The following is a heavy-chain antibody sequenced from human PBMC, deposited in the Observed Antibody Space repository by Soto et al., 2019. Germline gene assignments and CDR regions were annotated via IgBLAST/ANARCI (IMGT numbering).Heavy chain of an antibody. V-gene: IGHV3-23*01. D-gene: IGHD7-27*01. CDR2: ISGSGGST. CDR3: AKGSELGIFYYYYGMDV. J-gene: IGHJ6*02. CDR1: GFTFSSYA. Sequence: PGGSLRLSCAASGFTFSSYAMSSVRQAPGKGLEWVSAISGSGGSTYYADSVKGRFTISRDNSKNTLYLQMNSLRAEDTAVYYCAKGSELGIFYYYYGMDVWGQGTTVTVSS.